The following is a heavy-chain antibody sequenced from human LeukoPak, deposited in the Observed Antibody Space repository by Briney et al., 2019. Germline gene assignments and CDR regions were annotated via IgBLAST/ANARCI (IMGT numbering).Heavy chain of an antibody. D-gene: IGHD2-15*01. CDR2: ISSSSSYI. V-gene: IGHV3-21*01. J-gene: IGHJ4*02. Sequence: GGSLSLSCAASGFTFSSYSMTWVRQAPGKGLEWVSSISSSSSYIYYADSVKGRFTISRDNAKNSLYLQMNSLRAEDTAVYYCARVTGYVIEDNFDYWGQGTLVTVSS. CDR1: GFTFSSYS. CDR3: ARVTGYVIEDNFDY.